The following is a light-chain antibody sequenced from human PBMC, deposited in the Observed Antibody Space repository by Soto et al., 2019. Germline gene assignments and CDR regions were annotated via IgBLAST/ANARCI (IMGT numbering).Light chain of an antibody. CDR3: CSYGGSISPGL. V-gene: IGLV2-23*02. CDR2: EVN. CDR1: SSDVGSYNL. J-gene: IGLJ2*01. Sequence: QSALTQPASVSGSPGQSITISCTGSSSDVGSYNLVSWYQQHPGKVPKLMIYEVNKRPSGVSDRFSGSKSGNTASLTISGLQAEDEADYYCCSYGGSISPGLFGGGTKLTVL.